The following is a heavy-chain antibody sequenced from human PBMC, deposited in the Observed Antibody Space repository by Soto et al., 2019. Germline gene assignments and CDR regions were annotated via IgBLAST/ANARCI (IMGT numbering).Heavy chain of an antibody. D-gene: IGHD4-17*01. J-gene: IGHJ3*02. CDR1: GFSITSGYF. CDR2: IHHSGNT. Sequence: SETLSLTCAVSGFSITSGYFWGWIRQPPGKGLEWIGTIHHSGNTYYNPSLKSRVTISVDTSKNQFSLKLSSVTAADTAVYYCARAVYGGNLRDAFDIWGQGTMVTVSS. V-gene: IGHV4-38-2*01. CDR3: ARAVYGGNLRDAFDI.